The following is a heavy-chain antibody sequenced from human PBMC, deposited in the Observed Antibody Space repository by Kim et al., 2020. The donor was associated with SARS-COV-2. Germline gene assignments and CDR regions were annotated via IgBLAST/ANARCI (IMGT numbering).Heavy chain of an antibody. J-gene: IGHJ4*02. V-gene: IGHV1-69*01. D-gene: IGHD5-18*01. Sequence: ANYAQKFQGRVTITADESTSTAYMELSSLRSEDTAVYYCAREATANVFDYWGQGTLVTVSS. CDR3: AREATANVFDY. CDR2: A.